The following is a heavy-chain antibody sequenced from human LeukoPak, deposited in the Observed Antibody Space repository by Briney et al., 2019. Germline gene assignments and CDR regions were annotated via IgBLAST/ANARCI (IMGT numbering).Heavy chain of an antibody. CDR2: IYIDSNT. Sequence: GGSLRLSCAVSGFTVSTNHMSWVRQAPGKGLEWVSFIYIDSNTYYTDSVKGRFTISRDNSKNTVFIQMNSLRAEDTAVYYWARDREVVTAKAQMDVWGKGTTVTVSS. J-gene: IGHJ6*04. CDR3: ARDREVVTAKAQMDV. CDR1: GFTVSTNH. D-gene: IGHD2-21*02. V-gene: IGHV3-53*01.